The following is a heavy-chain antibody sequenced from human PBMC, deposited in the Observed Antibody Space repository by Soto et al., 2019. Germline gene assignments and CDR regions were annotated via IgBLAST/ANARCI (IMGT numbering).Heavy chain of an antibody. CDR2: ISGSGGST. V-gene: IGHV3-64*04. Sequence: RGSLRLSCSASGFTFSSYAMHWVRQAPGKGLEYVSAISGSGGSTYYADSVKGRFTISRDNSKNTLYLQMNSLRAEDTAVYYCAKGGRRWLQVDFDYWGQGTLVTVSS. CDR1: GFTFSSYA. J-gene: IGHJ4*02. D-gene: IGHD5-12*01. CDR3: AKGGRRWLQVDFDY.